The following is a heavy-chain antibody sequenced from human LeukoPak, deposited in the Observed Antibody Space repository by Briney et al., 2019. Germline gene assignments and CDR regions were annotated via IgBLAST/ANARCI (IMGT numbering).Heavy chain of an antibody. D-gene: IGHD2-2*01. Sequence: GGSLRLPCAASGFTFADFGMSWVRHVPGKGLEWVSGTNWNGASTGYGDSVKGRFTISRDNVKNSLYLQMNSLRVEDTAFYFCGRVYCSTTSCYDYYDYYMDVWGKGTTVTVSS. J-gene: IGHJ6*03. CDR2: TNWNGAST. CDR1: GFTFADFG. CDR3: GRVYCSTTSCYDYYDYYMDV. V-gene: IGHV3-20*04.